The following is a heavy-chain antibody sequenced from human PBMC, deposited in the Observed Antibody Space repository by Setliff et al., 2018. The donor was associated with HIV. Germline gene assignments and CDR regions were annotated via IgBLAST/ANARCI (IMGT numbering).Heavy chain of an antibody. D-gene: IGHD3-10*01. V-gene: IGHV3-48*03. J-gene: IGHJ6*02. CDR1: GFTLSIYE. CDR2: ISSSGSII. Sequence: PGGSLRLSCAASGFTLSIYEMNWVRQGPGRGLEWVSYISSSGSIIFYTDSVKGRFTISRENDQNSLSLQMNSLRAEDTAVYYCARKLRPGHGVDVWGQGTTVPVSS. CDR3: ARKLRPGHGVDV.